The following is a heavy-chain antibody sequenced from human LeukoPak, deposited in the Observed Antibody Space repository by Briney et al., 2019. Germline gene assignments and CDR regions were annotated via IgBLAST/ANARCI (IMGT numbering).Heavy chain of an antibody. CDR2: ISGSGGST. D-gene: IGHD6-19*01. CDR3: ANSGGQTGYSSGWYEY. V-gene: IGHV3-23*01. J-gene: IGHJ4*02. CDR1: GFTFSSYA. Sequence: GGSLRLSCAASGFTFSSYAMSWVRQAPGKGLEWVSAISGSGGSTYYADSVKGRFTISRDNSKNTLYLQMNSLRAEDTAVYYCANSGGQTGYSSGWYEYWGQETLVTVSS.